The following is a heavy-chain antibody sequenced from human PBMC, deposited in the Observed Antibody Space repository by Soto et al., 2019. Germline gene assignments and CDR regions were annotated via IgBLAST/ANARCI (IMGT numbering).Heavy chain of an antibody. D-gene: IGHD5-18*01. CDR1: GFTFSSYG. V-gene: IGHV3-30*18. J-gene: IGHJ4*02. CDR3: AKVFVPPGSGYSYGPLDY. CDR2: ISYDGSNK. Sequence: QPVGSLRLSCAASGFTFSSYGMHWVRQAPGKGLEWVAVISYDGSNKYYADSVKGRFTISRDNSKNTLYLQMNSLRAEDTAVYYCAKVFVPPGSGYSYGPLDYWGQGTLVTVSS.